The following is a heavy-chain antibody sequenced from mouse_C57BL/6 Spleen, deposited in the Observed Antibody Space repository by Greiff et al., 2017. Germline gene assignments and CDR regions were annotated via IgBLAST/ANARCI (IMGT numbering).Heavy chain of an antibody. CDR2: IDPSASYT. CDR3: ARKNGNYVWYFDV. V-gene: IGHV1-69*01. D-gene: IGHD2-1*01. J-gene: IGHJ1*03. CDR1: GYTFTSYW. Sequence: VQLQQPGAELVMPGASVKLSCKASGYTFTSYWMHWVKQRPGQGLEWIGEIDPSASYTNYNQKFKGKSTLTVDKSSSTAYMQLSSLTSEDSAVYYCARKNGNYVWYFDVWGTGTTVTVAS.